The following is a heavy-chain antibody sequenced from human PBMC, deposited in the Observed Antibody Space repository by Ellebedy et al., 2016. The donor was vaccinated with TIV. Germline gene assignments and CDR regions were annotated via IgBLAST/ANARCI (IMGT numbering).Heavy chain of an antibody. CDR1: GYTFTSYG. Sequence: ASVEVSCXASGYTFTSYGISWVRQAPGQGLEWMGWISAYNGNTNYAQKLQGRVTMTTDTSTSTAYMELSSLRSEDTAVYYCATDADRGEFGELLCYWGQGTLVTVSS. D-gene: IGHD3-10*01. CDR2: ISAYNGNT. V-gene: IGHV1-18*01. J-gene: IGHJ4*02. CDR3: ATDADRGEFGELLCY.